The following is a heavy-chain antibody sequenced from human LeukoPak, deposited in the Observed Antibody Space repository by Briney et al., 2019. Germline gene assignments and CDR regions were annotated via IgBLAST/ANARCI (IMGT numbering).Heavy chain of an antibody. CDR3: ARGPSNWYFDL. CDR2: IYYSGST. Sequence: SETLSLTCTVSGGSISSGGYYWSWIRQHPGKGLEWIGYIYYSGSTYYNPSLKSRVTISVDTSKNQFSLKLSSVTAADMAVYYCARGPSNWYFDLWGRGTLVTVSS. CDR1: GGSISSGGYY. J-gene: IGHJ2*01. V-gene: IGHV4-31*03.